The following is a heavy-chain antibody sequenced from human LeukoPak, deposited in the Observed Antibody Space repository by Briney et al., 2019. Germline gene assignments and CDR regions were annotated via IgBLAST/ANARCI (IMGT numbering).Heavy chain of an antibody. Sequence: SETLSLTCTVSGYSISSGYHWGWIRQPPGKGLEWIGLMQHGGRAYYNPSLKGRVTISIDTSKNQFSLKLTSVTAADTAVYYCARGSSLLAFDPWGQGTLVTVSS. V-gene: IGHV4-38-2*02. J-gene: IGHJ5*02. CDR3: ARGSSLLAFDP. CDR2: MQHGGRA. CDR1: GYSISSGYH.